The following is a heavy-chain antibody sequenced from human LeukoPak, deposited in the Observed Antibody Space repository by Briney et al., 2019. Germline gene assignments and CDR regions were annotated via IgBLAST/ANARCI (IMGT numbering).Heavy chain of an antibody. J-gene: IGHJ4*02. CDR3: ARDRRTYYYGSGSYYKVGRLDF. CDR2: IIPIFGTS. D-gene: IGHD3-10*01. Sequence: SVKVSCKASGGTFSSYAISWVRQAPGQGLEWMGGIIPIFGTSNYAQRFQGRVTITADESTSTAYMELSSLRSEDTAVYYCARDRRTYYYGSGSYYKVGRLDFWGQGTLVTVSS. CDR1: GGTFSSYA. V-gene: IGHV1-69*13.